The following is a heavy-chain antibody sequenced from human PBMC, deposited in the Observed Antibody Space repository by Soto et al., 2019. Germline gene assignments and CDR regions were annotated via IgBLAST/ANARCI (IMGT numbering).Heavy chain of an antibody. CDR3: AKDSLTTTPYYYGIDV. J-gene: IGHJ6*02. CDR2: ISGSGGST. V-gene: IGHV3-23*01. CDR1: GFTFSSYA. Sequence: GGSLRLSCAASGFTFSSYAMSWVRQAPGKGLEWVSAISGSGGSTYYADSVKGRFTISRDNSKNTLYLQMNSLRAEDTAVYYCAKDSLTTTPYYYGIDVWGQGTTVTASS. D-gene: IGHD4-4*01.